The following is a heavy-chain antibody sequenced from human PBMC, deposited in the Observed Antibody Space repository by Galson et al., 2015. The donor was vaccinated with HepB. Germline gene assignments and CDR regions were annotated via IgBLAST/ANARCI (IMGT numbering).Heavy chain of an antibody. J-gene: IGHJ2*01. Sequence: SVKVSCKASGGTFSRYAISWVRQAPGQGLEWMGGIIPIFGTANYAQKFQGRVTITADKSTSTAYMELSSLRSEDTAVYYCARAGYSSSWDWYFDLWGRGTLVTV. CDR1: GGTFSRYA. CDR2: IIPIFGTA. V-gene: IGHV1-69*06. CDR3: ARAGYSSSWDWYFDL. D-gene: IGHD6-13*01.